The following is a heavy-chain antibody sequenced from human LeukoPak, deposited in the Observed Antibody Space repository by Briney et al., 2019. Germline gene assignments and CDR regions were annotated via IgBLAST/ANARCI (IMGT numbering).Heavy chain of an antibody. CDR2: IWYDGSNK. CDR1: GFTFSSHS. D-gene: IGHD3-22*01. Sequence: GGSLRLSCAASGFTFSSHSMNWVRQAPGKGLEWVAVIWYDGSNKYYADSVKGRFTISRDNSKNTLYLQMNSLRAEDTAVYYCARPYYDSSGYYYWGNAFDIWGQGTMVTVSS. V-gene: IGHV3-33*08. CDR3: ARPYYDSSGYYYWGNAFDI. J-gene: IGHJ3*02.